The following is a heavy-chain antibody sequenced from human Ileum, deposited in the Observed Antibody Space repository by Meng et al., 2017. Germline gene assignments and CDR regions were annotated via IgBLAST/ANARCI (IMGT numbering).Heavy chain of an antibody. Sequence: EQLQQWGGGLLKPSETLSLTCAVYGGSFSGYYWSWIRQPPGKGLEWIGEINHSGSTNYNPSLKSRVTISVDTSKNQFSLKLSSVTAADTAVYYCARVSSMIMVYGGSYFDYWGQGTLVTVSS. CDR3: ARVSSMIMVYGGSYFDY. CDR1: GGSFSGYY. V-gene: IGHV4-34*01. J-gene: IGHJ4*02. D-gene: IGHD2-8*01. CDR2: INHSGST.